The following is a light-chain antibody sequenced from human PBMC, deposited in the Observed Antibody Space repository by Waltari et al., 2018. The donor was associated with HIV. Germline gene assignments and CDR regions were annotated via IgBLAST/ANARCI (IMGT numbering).Light chain of an antibody. J-gene: IGLJ3*02. CDR2: ESN. V-gene: IGLV1-51*02. CDR3: GTWDSSLSAWV. Sequence: QSVLTQPPSVSAAPGQKVTISCSGSISNIGDNYLSWFQQLPGTAPKLLIYESNKRPSGVPDRFSGSKSGTSASLGITGLQTGDEADYYCGTWDSSLSAWVFGGGTKLTVL. CDR1: ISNIGDNY.